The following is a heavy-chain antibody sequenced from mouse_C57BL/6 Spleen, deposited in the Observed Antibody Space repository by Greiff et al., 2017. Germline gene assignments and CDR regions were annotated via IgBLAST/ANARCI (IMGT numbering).Heavy chain of an antibody. J-gene: IGHJ3*01. D-gene: IGHD2-4*01. CDR1: GYSFTDYN. Sequence: VQLQQSGPELVKPGASVKISCKASGYSFTDYNMNWVKQSNGKSLEWIGVINPNYGTTSYNQKFKGKATLTVDQSSSTAYMQLNSLTSEDSAVXYCASPIYYDYDGLAYWGQGTLVTVSA. CDR3: ASPIYYDYDGLAY. CDR2: INPNYGTT. V-gene: IGHV1-39*01.